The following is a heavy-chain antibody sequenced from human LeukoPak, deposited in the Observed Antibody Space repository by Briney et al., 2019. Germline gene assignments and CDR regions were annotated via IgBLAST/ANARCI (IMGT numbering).Heavy chain of an antibody. CDR1: GGSISSGDYY. Sequence: ETLSLTCTVSGGSISSGDYYWSWIRQPPGKGLEWVSSLSVSTYYSDSVKGRFTISRDNSKNTLFLQMNSLRAEDTAVYYCAKASPSSYCGTTSCSVNFDYWGQGTLVTVSS. CDR2: LSVST. V-gene: IGHV3-23*01. J-gene: IGHJ4*02. D-gene: IGHD2-2*01. CDR3: AKASPSSYCGTTSCSVNFDY.